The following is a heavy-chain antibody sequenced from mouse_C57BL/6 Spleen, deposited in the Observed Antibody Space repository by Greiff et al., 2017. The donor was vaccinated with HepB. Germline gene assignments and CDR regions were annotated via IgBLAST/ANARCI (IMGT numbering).Heavy chain of an antibody. J-gene: IGHJ3*01. CDR3: ARGGDYYGSRDWFAY. CDR2: IDPSDSET. V-gene: IGHV1-52*01. D-gene: IGHD1-1*01. Sequence: QVQLKQPGAELVRPGSSVKLSCKASGYTFTSYWMHWVKQRPIQGLEWIGNIDPSDSETHYNQKFKDKATLTVDKSSSTAYMQLSSLTSEDSAVYYCARGGDYYGSRDWFAYWGQGTLVTVSA. CDR1: GYTFTSYW.